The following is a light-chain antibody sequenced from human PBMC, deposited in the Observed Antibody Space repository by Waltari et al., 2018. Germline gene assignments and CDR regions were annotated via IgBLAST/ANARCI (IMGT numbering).Light chain of an antibody. V-gene: IGLV2-8*01. J-gene: IGLJ2*01. CDR1: SDDVGGYKH. CDR2: QVS. CDR3: SSFAGSNAVL. Sequence: QSALTQPPSASGYPRQSVTISCPGTSDDVGGYKHVSWYQQHPGKAPKFLIYQVSNRPSGVPDRFSGSKSGNTASLTVSGLQAEDEADYYCSSFAGSNAVLFGGGTKLTVL.